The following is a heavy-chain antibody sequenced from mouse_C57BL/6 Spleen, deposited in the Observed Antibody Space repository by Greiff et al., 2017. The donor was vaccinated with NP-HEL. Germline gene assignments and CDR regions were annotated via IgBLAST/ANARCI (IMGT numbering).Heavy chain of an antibody. CDR2: INPYNGGT. CDR3: ARCLDERGAMGD. CDR1: GYTFTDYY. Sequence: VQLQQSGPVLVKPGASVKMSCKASGYTFTDYYMNWVKQSHGKSLEWIGVINPYNGGTSYNQKFKGKATLTVDKSSSTAYMELNSLTSEDSAVYYCARCLDERGAMGDWGEGAAVTVAS. D-gene: IGHD6-1*01. V-gene: IGHV1-19*01. J-gene: IGHJ4*01.